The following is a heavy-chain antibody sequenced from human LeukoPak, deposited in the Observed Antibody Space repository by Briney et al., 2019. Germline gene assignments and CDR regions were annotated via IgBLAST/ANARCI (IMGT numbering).Heavy chain of an antibody. CDR3: ARLGSMVRGVLLDY. D-gene: IGHD3-10*01. V-gene: IGHV3-30*04. Sequence: GSLRLSCAASGFTFSSYAMHWVRQAPGKGLEWVAVMSYDGSNKYSADSVKGRFTISRDNSKNTLYLQMNSLRAEDTAVYYCARLGSMVRGVLLDYWGQGTLVTVSS. J-gene: IGHJ4*02. CDR2: MSYDGSNK. CDR1: GFTFSSYA.